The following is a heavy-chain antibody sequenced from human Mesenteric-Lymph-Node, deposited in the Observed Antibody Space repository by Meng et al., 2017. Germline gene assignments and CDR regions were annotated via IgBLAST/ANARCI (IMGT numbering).Heavy chain of an antibody. CDR1: GGPISTSGYY. CDR3: VRSSGWVRTGFDP. D-gene: IGHD6-19*01. J-gene: IGHJ5*02. CDR2: IGHSGIT. Sequence: HLQEPGPGRVKPAEALPLTGSVSGGPISTSGYYWGWIRQPPGKGLEWIGSIGHSGITYYTPSLKSRVTVSIDTSKSQFSLKLTSVTAADTAVYYCVRSSGWVRTGFDPWGQGTLVTVSS. V-gene: IGHV4-39*01.